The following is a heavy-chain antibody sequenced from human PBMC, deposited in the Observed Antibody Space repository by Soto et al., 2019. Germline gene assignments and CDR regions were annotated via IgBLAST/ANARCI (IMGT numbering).Heavy chain of an antibody. CDR2: FYSSGSI. D-gene: IGHD3-22*01. J-gene: IGHJ5*02. V-gene: IGHV4-31*03. Sequence: PSETLSLTCPVSGYSITAGGYYWSWIRQHPGKGLEWIGSFYSSGSIIYNPSLKSRVSISGDTSRNQFSMTLTSVTAADTALYYCARMYSSGSGWFHPWGQGTLVTVSS. CDR3: ARMYSSGSGWFHP. CDR1: GYSITAGGYY.